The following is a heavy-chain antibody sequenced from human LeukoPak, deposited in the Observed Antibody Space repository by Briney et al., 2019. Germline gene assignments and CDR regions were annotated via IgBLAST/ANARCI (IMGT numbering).Heavy chain of an antibody. D-gene: IGHD6-13*01. CDR1: GFNFRAYW. Sequence: PGGSLRLSCTTSGFNFRAYWMSWVRQAPGKGLEWVANIKQDGSEKNYVDSVKGRFTISRDNAKKSLYLQMSSLRAEDTAVYYCTREGITAAVDYWGQGTLVTVSS. V-gene: IGHV3-7*01. CDR3: TREGITAAVDY. CDR2: IKQDGSEK. J-gene: IGHJ4*02.